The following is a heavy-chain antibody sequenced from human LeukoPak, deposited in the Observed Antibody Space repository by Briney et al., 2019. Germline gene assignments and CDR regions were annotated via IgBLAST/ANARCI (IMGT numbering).Heavy chain of an antibody. Sequence: SETLSLTCTVSGYSISSGYYWGWIRQPPGKGLEWIGSIYHSGSTYYNPSLKSRVTILVDTSKNQFSLKLSSVTAADTAVYYCARHDTYVHLIVVVTAALDAFDIWGQGTMVTVSS. J-gene: IGHJ3*02. CDR2: IYHSGST. CDR3: ARHDTYVHLIVVVTAALDAFDI. V-gene: IGHV4-38-2*02. D-gene: IGHD2-21*02. CDR1: GYSISSGYY.